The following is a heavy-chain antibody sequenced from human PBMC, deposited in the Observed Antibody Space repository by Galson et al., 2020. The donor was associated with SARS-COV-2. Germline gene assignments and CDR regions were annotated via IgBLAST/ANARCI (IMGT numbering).Heavy chain of an antibody. CDR2: IYTSGNT. V-gene: IGHV4-61*02. J-gene: IGHJ5*02. D-gene: IGHD4-17*01. CDR3: ARSPNYGDCQGLDA. CDR1: GGSISSGSYY. Sequence: SETLSLTCSVSGGSISSGSYYWSWIRQPAGKGLEWVGRIYTSGNTNYNPSLKSRVTISVDMSNNQFSLKLSSVTAADTAMYYRARSPNYGDCQGLDAWGQGTLVTVAS.